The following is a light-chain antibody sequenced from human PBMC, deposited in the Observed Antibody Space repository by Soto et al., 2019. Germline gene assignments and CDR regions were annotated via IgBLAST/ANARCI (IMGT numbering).Light chain of an antibody. V-gene: IGLV2-8*01. CDR2: EVS. J-gene: IGLJ1*01. CDR1: SIDVGGYDY. CDR3: CSYAGSKGV. Sequence: QSVLTQPPSASGSLRQSVTISCTGTSIDVGGYDYVSWYQQYPGKAPKLIIYEVSKRPSGVPDRFSGSKSGNTASLTVSGLQAEDEAVYYCCSYAGSKGVFGTGTQLTVL.